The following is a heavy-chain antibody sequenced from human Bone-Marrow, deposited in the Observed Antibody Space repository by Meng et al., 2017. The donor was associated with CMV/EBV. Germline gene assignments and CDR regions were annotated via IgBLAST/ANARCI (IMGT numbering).Heavy chain of an antibody. J-gene: IGHJ6*02. Sequence: LSLTCTVSGGSISSYYWSWIRQPPGKGLEWLSYISGSGSTIYYADSVKGRFTISRDNAKNSLSLQMNSLRAEDTAVYYCARRESYQQGYGMDVWGQGTTVTVSS. CDR2: ISGSGSTI. CDR3: ARRESYQQGYGMDV. V-gene: IGHV3-11*01. CDR1: GGSISSYY. D-gene: IGHD2-2*01.